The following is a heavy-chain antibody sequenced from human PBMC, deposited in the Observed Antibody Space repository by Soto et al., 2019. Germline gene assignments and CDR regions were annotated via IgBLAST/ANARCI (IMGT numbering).Heavy chain of an antibody. J-gene: IGHJ6*02. CDR1: GFTFSSYW. V-gene: IGHV3-74*01. CDR2: INSDGSST. Sequence: GGSLRLSCAASGFTFSSYWMHWVRQAPGKGLVWVSRINSDGSSTSYADSVKGRFTISRDNAKNTLYLQMNSLRAEDTAVYYCARGAPYYYGMDVWGQVTTVTVYS. CDR3: ARGAPYYYGMDV.